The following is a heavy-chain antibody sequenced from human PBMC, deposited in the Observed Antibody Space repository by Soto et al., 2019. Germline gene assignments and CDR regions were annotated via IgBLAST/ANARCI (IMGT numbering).Heavy chain of an antibody. J-gene: IGHJ5*02. V-gene: IGHV3-48*03. CDR2: ISSGGSTK. D-gene: IGHD6-13*01. CDR1: GFSFSNYE. Sequence: GGSLRLSCAASGFSFSNYEMNWVRQAPGKGLEWVSYISSGGSTKKYADSVKGRFTISRDNAKNSLYLQMNSLRDEDTAVYYCARDGEEYSSSWFNWFDPWGQGTLVTVSS. CDR3: ARDGEEYSSSWFNWFDP.